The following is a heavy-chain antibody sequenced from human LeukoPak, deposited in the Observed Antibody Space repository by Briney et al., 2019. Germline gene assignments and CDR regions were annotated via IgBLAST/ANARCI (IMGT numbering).Heavy chain of an antibody. CDR1: GYSFTSYD. J-gene: IGHJ4*02. V-gene: IGHV1-8*01. CDR3: ARRVAAGGTCMGY. CDR2: MNPNSGNT. D-gene: IGHD6-13*01. Sequence: GASVKVSCKASGYSFTSYDINWVRPATGQGVEWMGWMNPNSGNTGSAQKFQGRVTMTRNTSISTAYMELSNLRSEDTAVYYCARRVAAGGTCMGYWGQGTLVTVSS.